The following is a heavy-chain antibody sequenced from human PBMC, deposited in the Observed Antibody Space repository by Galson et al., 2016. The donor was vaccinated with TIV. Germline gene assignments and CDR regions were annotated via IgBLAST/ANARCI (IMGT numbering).Heavy chain of an antibody. J-gene: IGHJ4*02. CDR1: GFTFSSYD. Sequence: SLRLSCAASGFTFSSYDMHWVRQAPGKGLEWVAIISYERSDKYYADSVKGRFTISRDNSKNTLYLQMNSLRVEDTAVYYCARQWQSYSFDYWGQGTLVTVSS. D-gene: IGHD6-19*01. V-gene: IGHV3-33*01. CDR3: ARQWQSYSFDY. CDR2: ISYERSDK.